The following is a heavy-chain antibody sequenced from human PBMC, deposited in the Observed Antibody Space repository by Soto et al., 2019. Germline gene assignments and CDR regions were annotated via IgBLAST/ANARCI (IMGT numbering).Heavy chain of an antibody. J-gene: IGHJ3*02. V-gene: IGHV3-21*04. CDR2: ISSSYSYT. Sequence: PGGSLRLSCAASGVTFSSYSMNWVRQAPGKGLEWVSSISSSYSYTNYSDSVKGRFTISRDNAKNSLYLQMNSLRVEDTDVYYCARRRWDAFDIWGQGTMVTVSS. D-gene: IGHD6-13*01. CDR3: ARRRWDAFDI. CDR1: GVTFSSYS.